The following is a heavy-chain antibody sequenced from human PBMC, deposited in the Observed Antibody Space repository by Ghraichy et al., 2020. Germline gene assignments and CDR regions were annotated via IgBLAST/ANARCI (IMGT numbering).Heavy chain of an antibody. Sequence: SETLSLTCTVSGGSISSGGYYWSWIRQHPGKGLEWIGYIYYSGSTYYNPSLKSRVTISVDTSKNQFSLKLSSVTAADTAVYYCARGYWWGIAAAGTGTFFDYWGQGTLVTVSS. CDR2: IYYSGST. J-gene: IGHJ4*02. CDR1: GGSISSGGYY. CDR3: ARGYWWGIAAAGTGTFFDY. V-gene: IGHV4-31*03. D-gene: IGHD6-13*01.